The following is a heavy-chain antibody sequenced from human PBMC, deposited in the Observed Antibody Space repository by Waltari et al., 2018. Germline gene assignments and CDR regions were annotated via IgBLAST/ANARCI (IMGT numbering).Heavy chain of an antibody. CDR3: TTDHWSPPDVGY. CDR2: IRRETEGVTT. CDR1: GFYFSRVW. Sequence: EVHLVESGGGLVKPGGSLRLSCAASGFYFSRVWMSWVRQGPGNGLEWVGRIRRETEGVTTSYAAPVRGRFTSSRDDSKNRLLLQMSSLKTEDTAIYYGTTDHWSPPDVGYWGQGTLFIVSS. V-gene: IGHV3-15*05. D-gene: IGHD1-1*01. J-gene: IGHJ4*02.